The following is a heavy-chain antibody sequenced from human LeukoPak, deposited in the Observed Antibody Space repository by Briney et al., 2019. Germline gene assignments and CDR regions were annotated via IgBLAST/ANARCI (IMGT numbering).Heavy chain of an antibody. CDR1: GGSISSSSYY. V-gene: IGHV4-39*07. J-gene: IGHJ6*03. Sequence: SETLSLTCTVSGGSISSSSYYWGWIRQPPGKGLEWIGSIYYSGSTYYNPSLKSRVTISVDTSKNQFSLKLSSVTAADTAVYYCARATYYYGSGSYYYYYYYMDVWGKGTTVTISS. CDR2: IYYSGST. D-gene: IGHD3-10*01. CDR3: ARATYYYGSGSYYYYYYYMDV.